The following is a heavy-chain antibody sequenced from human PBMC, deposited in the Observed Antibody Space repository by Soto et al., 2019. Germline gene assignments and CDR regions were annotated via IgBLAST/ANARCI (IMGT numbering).Heavy chain of an antibody. CDR1: GYTYSSYA. CDR2: INAGYGNT. V-gene: IGHV1-3*01. D-gene: IGHD7-27*01. Sequence: GSSVKGSCKGSGYTYSSYAMHWLRQAPGQRLEWMGWINAGYGNTKSSQKFQDRVTISRDTSASTAYMELTRLRSEDTAVYYCARDTGDGTFDFWGQGTLVTVSS. J-gene: IGHJ4*02. CDR3: ARDTGDGTFDF.